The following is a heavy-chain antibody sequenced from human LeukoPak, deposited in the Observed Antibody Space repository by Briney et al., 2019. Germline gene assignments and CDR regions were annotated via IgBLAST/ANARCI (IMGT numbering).Heavy chain of an antibody. CDR3: AGGSVGGSLLAPFDY. CDR1: GYTFTDYY. Sequence: GASVKVSCKASGYTFTDYYMHWVRQAPGQRLEWMGWLNPSTGATKYAQHFQGRVSMTRDTSSSAAYMELRWLRSDDTGVYYCAGGSVGGSLLAPFDYWGQGALVTVFS. D-gene: IGHD1-26*01. J-gene: IGHJ4*02. CDR2: LNPSTGAT. V-gene: IGHV1-2*02.